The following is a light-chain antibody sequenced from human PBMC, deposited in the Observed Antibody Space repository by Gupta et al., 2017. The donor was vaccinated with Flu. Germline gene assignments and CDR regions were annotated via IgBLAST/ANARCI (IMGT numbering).Light chain of an antibody. CDR2: GAS. J-gene: IGKJ2*01. Sequence: EIVLTQSPGTLSLSPGERATLSCRASQSVSSSYLAWYQQKPGQAPRLLIYGASSRATGIPDRFSGSGSGTDFTLTISRLEPEDFAVYYCQQYGSSPLVGQGTKLEIK. CDR3: QQYGSSPL. V-gene: IGKV3-20*01. CDR1: QSVSSSY.